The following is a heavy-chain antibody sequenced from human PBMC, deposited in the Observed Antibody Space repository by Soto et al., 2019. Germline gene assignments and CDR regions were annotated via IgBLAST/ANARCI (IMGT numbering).Heavy chain of an antibody. CDR3: ARDSYTRN. CDR1: GFIVSSSF. V-gene: IGHV3-66*01. D-gene: IGHD4-4*01. Sequence: GGSLRLSCAASGFIVSSSFMSWVRQAPGKGLEWVSIIYNDGSTYYADSVKGRFTISRDNSKNTLYLQILSLRDEDTAVYYCARDSYTRNWGQGTLVTVSS. J-gene: IGHJ4*02. CDR2: IYNDGST.